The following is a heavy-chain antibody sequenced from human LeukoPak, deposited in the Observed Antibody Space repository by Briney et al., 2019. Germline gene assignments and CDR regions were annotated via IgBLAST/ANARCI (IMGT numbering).Heavy chain of an antibody. D-gene: IGHD4-17*01. Sequence: ASVKVSCKASGYTFTSYGISWVRQAPGQGLEWMGWINTNTGNPTYAQGFTGRFVFSLDTSVSTAYLQISSLKAEDTAVYYCHPNDYGDYDVFDYWGQGTLVTVSS. CDR2: INTNTGNP. J-gene: IGHJ4*02. CDR1: GYTFTSYG. CDR3: HPNDYGDYDVFDY. V-gene: IGHV7-4-1*02.